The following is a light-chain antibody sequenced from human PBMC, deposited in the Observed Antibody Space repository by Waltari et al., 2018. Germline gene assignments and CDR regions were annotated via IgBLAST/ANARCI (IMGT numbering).Light chain of an antibody. CDR3: EQYYAYPPT. CDR1: QGVSSY. CDR2: AVS. Sequence: AIRMTQSPSSFAASTGDSVTITCRASQGVSSYLAWYQQKPGSAPKLLIYAVSTLQSGVPSRFSGSGSGTEFTLTISCLQSEDFATYYCEQYYAYPPTFGQGTKVEIK. J-gene: IGKJ1*01. V-gene: IGKV1-8*01.